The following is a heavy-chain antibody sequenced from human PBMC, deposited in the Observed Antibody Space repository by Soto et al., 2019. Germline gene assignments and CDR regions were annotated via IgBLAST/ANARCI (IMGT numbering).Heavy chain of an antibody. D-gene: IGHD2-15*01. CDR2: VIPIFGTA. CDR1: GGTFSSYA. Sequence: QVQLVQSGAEVKKPGSSVKVSCKAPGGTFSSYAISWVRQAPGQGLEWMGGVIPIFGTAKYAQKFQGRVTMIAEESTSTGYLELRSLRSEDTAVYDCARSQGGSSSLDIYYYYYYGMDVWGQGTTVTVSS. J-gene: IGHJ6*02. CDR3: ARSQGGSSSLDIYYYYYYGMDV. V-gene: IGHV1-69*01.